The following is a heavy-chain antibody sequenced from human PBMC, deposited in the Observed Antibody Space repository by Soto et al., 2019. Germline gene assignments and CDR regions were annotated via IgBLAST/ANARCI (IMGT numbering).Heavy chain of an antibody. CDR2: ITWNGVTM. CDR3: ARSGLYCPTGRCFHYYYYMDV. J-gene: IGHJ6*03. D-gene: IGHD2-15*01. Sequence: EVSLVESGGGLGQPGGSLRLSCSVSGFTFDDYAFHWVRQAPGKGLEWVSGITWNGVTMGYADSVRGRFTISRDSAKSSLYLQMNSLRPEDTALYYSARSGLYCPTGRCFHYYYYMDVWGRGTTVTVSS. CDR1: GFTFDDYA. V-gene: IGHV3-9*01.